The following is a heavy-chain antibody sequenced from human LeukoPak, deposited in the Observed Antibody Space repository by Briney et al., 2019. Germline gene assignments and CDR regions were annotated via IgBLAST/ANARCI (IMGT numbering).Heavy chain of an antibody. CDR3: ARDQGLYYYDSSAFDY. CDR1: GFTFSSYW. Sequence: GGSLRLSCAASGFTFSSYWMHWVRQAPGQGLVWVSRINSDGSSTSYADSVKGRFTISRDNAKNTLYLQMNSLRAEDTAVYYCARDQGLYYYDSSAFDYWGQGTLVTVSS. D-gene: IGHD3-22*01. J-gene: IGHJ4*02. V-gene: IGHV3-74*01. CDR2: INSDGSST.